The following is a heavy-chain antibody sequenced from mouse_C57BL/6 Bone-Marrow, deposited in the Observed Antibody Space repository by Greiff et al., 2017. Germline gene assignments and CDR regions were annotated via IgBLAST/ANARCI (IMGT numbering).Heavy chain of an antibody. CDR2: IDPEDGET. CDR3: ARDYYGSSLHWYFDV. CDR1: GFNIKDYY. D-gene: IGHD1-1*01. Sequence: EVKLMESGAELVKPGASVKLSCTASGFNIKDYYMHWVKQRTEQGLEWIGRIDPEDGETKYAPKFQGKATITADTSSNTAYLQLSSLTSEDTAVYYCARDYYGSSLHWYFDVWGTGTTVTVSS. V-gene: IGHV14-2*01. J-gene: IGHJ1*03.